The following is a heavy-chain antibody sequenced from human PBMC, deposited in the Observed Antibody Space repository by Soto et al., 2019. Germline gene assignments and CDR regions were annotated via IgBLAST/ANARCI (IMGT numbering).Heavy chain of an antibody. CDR2: IKQDGSEK. D-gene: IGHD3-22*01. CDR3: ARRLRSWIVTVGY. V-gene: IGHV3-7*01. CDR1: GFTFSSYW. Sequence: PGGSLRLSCAASGFTFSSYWMSWVRQAPGKGLEWVANIKQDGSEKYYVDSVKGRFTISRDNAKKSLYLQMNSLRAEDTAVYYCARRLRSWIVTVGYWGQGTLVTVSS. J-gene: IGHJ4*02.